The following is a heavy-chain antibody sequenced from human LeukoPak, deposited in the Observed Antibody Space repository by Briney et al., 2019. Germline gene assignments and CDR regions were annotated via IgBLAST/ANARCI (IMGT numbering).Heavy chain of an antibody. D-gene: IGHD3-22*01. CDR1: GFTFNSYG. CDR2: ISYDGSNK. V-gene: IGHV3-30*18. J-gene: IGHJ4*02. CDR3: AKDSYDRSGYYYYYFAY. Sequence: GGSLRLSCAASGFTFNSYGMHWVRQAPGKGLEWVAVISYDGSNKYYADSVKGRFAISRDNSKNTLYLQMNSLRAEDTAVYYCAKDSYDRSGYYYYYFAYWGQGTQVTVSS.